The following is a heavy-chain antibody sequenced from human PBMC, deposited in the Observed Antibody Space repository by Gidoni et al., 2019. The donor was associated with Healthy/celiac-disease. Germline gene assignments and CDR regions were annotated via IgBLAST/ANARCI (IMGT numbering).Heavy chain of an antibody. CDR1: GYNFTSYY. V-gene: IGHV1-46*01. Sequence: QVQLVQSVAELKQPGASVKVSCKASGYNFTSYYMHWVRQAPGQGLEWMGIINPSGGSTSYEQKFQGRVTMTRDTSTSTVYMELSSLRSEDTAVYYCARDRGYCSGGSCYWYFDLWGRGTLVTVSS. CDR3: ARDRGYCSGGSCYWYFDL. D-gene: IGHD2-15*01. J-gene: IGHJ2*01. CDR2: INPSGGST.